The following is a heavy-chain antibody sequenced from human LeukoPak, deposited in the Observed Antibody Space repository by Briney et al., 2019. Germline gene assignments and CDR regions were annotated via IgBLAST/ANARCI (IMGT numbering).Heavy chain of an antibody. D-gene: IGHD5-18*01. CDR2: ISYDGSNK. CDR3: AKDALAGFWLQLWLRRYYFDY. Sequence: GGSLRLTCAASGFTFSSYSMNWVRQAPGKGLEWVAVISYDGSNKYYADSVKGRFTISRDNSKNTLYLQMNSLRAEDTAVYYCAKDALAGFWLQLWLRRYYFDYWGQGTLVTVSS. V-gene: IGHV3-30*18. J-gene: IGHJ4*02. CDR1: GFTFSSYS.